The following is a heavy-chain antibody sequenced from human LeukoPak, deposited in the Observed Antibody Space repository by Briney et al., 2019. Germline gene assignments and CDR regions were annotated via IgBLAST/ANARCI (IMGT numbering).Heavy chain of an antibody. V-gene: IGHV3-7*03. CDR3: AKGPRYCSGTSCPTIYFDY. CDR1: GFSFSSFW. Sequence: GGSLRLSCVGSGFSFSSFWMSWVRQAPGKGLEWVANIKQDGSEKYYVDSVKGRFTISRDNSKNTLYLQMNSLRAEDTAVYYCAKGPRYCSGTSCPTIYFDYWGQGTLVTVSS. D-gene: IGHD2-2*01. J-gene: IGHJ4*02. CDR2: IKQDGSEK.